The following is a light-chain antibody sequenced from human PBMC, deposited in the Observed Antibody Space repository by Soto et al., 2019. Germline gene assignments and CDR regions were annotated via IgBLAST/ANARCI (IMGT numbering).Light chain of an antibody. CDR1: QSVSSY. J-gene: IGKJ4*01. V-gene: IGKV3-11*01. CDR2: DAS. CDR3: QQRSNWPPSST. Sequence: EIVLTQSPATLSLSPGERAILSCRASQSVSSYLAWYQQKPGQAPRLLIYDASNRATGIPARFSGSGSGTDFTLTISSLEPEDFAVYYCQQRSNWPPSSTFGGGTKVEIK.